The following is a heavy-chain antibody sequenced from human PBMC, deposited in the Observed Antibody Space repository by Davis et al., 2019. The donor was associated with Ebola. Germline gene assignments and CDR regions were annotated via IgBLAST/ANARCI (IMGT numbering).Heavy chain of an antibody. Sequence: HTGGSLRLSCAASGFTFSSYGMHWVRQAPGKGLVCVSRINNDGSITNYADSVKGRFTISRDNSKNTLFLQMNTLRAEDTAVYYCARINDCTNGVCRGPYYYYYMDVWGKGTTVTVSS. J-gene: IGHJ6*03. CDR2: INNDGSIT. CDR3: ARINDCTNGVCRGPYYYYYMDV. D-gene: IGHD2-8*01. V-gene: IGHV3-74*01. CDR1: GFTFSSYG.